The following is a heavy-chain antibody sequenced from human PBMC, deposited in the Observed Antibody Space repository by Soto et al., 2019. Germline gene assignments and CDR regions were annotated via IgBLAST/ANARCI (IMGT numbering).Heavy chain of an antibody. CDR1: GVTFSNAW. J-gene: IGHJ4*02. D-gene: IGHD4-17*01. Sequence: GGSLRLSCAASGVTFSNAWMSWVRQAPGKGLEWVGRIKSKTDGGTTDYAAPVKGRFTISRDDSKNTLYLQMNSLKTEDTAVYYCATDDYGDLYYFDYWGQGTLVTVSS. V-gene: IGHV3-15*01. CDR3: ATDDYGDLYYFDY. CDR2: IKSKTDGGTT.